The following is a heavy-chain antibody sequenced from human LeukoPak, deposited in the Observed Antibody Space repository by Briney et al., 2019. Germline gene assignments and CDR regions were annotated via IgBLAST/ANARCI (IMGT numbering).Heavy chain of an antibody. CDR2: ISYDGSNE. CDR1: GFTFSGYA. D-gene: IGHD1-20*01. V-gene: IGHV3-30-3*01. Sequence: GGSLRLSCAASGFTFSGYALHWVRQAPGMGLEWVALISYDGSNEDYADSVKGRFTISRDNSKNTLYLQMNSLRAEDTAVYYCAKDWYICLNPIDYWGQGTLVTVSS. CDR3: AKDWYICLNPIDY. J-gene: IGHJ4*02.